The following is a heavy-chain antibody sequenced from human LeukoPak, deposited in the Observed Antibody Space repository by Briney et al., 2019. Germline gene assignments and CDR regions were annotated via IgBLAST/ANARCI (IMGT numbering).Heavy chain of an antibody. J-gene: IGHJ3*02. V-gene: IGHV4-59*05. CDR3: AATYYYDSSGYHAFDI. CDR2: IYYSGST. D-gene: IGHD3-22*01. Sequence: SETLSLTCTVSGGSISSYYWSWIRQPPGKGLEWIGSIYYSGSTYYNPSLKSRVTISVDTSKNQFSLKLSSVTAADTAVYYCAATYYYDSSGYHAFDIWGQGTMVTVSS. CDR1: GGSISSYY.